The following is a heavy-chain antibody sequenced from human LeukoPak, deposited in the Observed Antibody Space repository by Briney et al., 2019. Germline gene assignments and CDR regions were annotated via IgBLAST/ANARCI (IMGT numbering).Heavy chain of an antibody. CDR2: ISYDGSNK. V-gene: IGHV3-30-3*01. CDR3: ARDNSRGASSPYFDY. J-gene: IGHJ4*02. CDR1: GFTFSSYA. D-gene: IGHD3-10*01. Sequence: GRSLRLSCAASGFTFSSYAMHWVRQAPAKGLEWVAVISYDGSNKYYADSVKGRFTISRDNSKNTLYLQMNSLRAEDTAVYYCARDNSRGASSPYFDYWGQGTLVTVSS.